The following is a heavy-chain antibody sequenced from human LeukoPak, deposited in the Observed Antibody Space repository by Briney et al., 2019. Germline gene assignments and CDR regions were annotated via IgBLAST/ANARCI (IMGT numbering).Heavy chain of an antibody. J-gene: IGHJ4*02. CDR3: VRQLYYYGSGSPYYFDY. CDR1: GYSISSGCY. CDR2: IYQSGNT. Sequence: SETLSLTCTVSGYSISSGCYWGWIRQPPRKELEYIGSIYQSGNTYYTTSLKSRVAISLDTSKNQFSLKLSSVTAADTAVYYCVRQLYYYGSGSPYYFDYWGQGTLVTVSS. V-gene: IGHV4-38-2*02. D-gene: IGHD3-10*01.